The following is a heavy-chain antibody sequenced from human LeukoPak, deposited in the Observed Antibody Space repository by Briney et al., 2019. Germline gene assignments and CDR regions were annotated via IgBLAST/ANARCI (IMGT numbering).Heavy chain of an antibody. D-gene: IGHD3-22*01. CDR3: AKDQGITMIVVVTTFFDY. CDR2: TNSDGSIT. J-gene: IGHJ4*02. Sequence: GGSLGLSCAASGFTSRSYWMHWVRQAPGKGLVWVSRTNSDGSITNYADSVKGRFTISRDNAKNTLYLQMNSLRAEDTAVYYCAKDQGITMIVVVTTFFDYWGQGTLVAVSS. CDR1: GFTSRSYW. V-gene: IGHV3-74*01.